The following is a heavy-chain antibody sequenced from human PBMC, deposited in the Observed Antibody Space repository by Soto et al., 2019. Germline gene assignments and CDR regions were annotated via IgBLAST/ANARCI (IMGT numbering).Heavy chain of an antibody. CDR3: ARGRAQGFDY. CDR1: GYIFTSQG. CDR2: IITYNGNP. D-gene: IGHD1-26*01. Sequence: QIQLVQSGAEVKKPGAAVKVSCKASGYIFTSQGISWVRQAPGQGREWMGWIITYNGNPNYAQKLQGRVTMTTNTAMTQGCMELTSLTADDSSAYHCARGRAQGFDYWGQGTPVIVSS. J-gene: IGHJ4*02. V-gene: IGHV1-18*01.